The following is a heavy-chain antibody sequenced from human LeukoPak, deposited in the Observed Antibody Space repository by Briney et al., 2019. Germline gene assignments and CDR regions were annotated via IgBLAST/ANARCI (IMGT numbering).Heavy chain of an antibody. J-gene: IGHJ4*02. Sequence: GGSLRLSCAASGFTFGAYTINWVRQAPGKGLEWVSCIFSRSESILYADSVKGRFTISRDNAKNSLYLQMDSLRVEDTAVYYCARGRGADYGGNSGYFDYWGQGTLVTVSS. D-gene: IGHD4-23*01. V-gene: IGHV3-21*01. CDR2: IFSRSESI. CDR1: GFTFGAYT. CDR3: ARGRGADYGGNSGYFDY.